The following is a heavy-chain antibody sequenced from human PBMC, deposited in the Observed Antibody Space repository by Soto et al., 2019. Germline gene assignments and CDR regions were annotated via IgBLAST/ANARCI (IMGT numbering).Heavy chain of an antibody. CDR1: GGTFSSYA. Sequence: QVQLVQSGAEVKKPGSSVKVSCKASGGTFSSYAISWVRQAPGQGLECMGGIIPTFGTANYAQKFQGRVTITMDKSTSRAYMELDSLRSEDTAVDYCARGPFWSGPLLVVYFQHWGQGTLVTFSS. V-gene: IGHV1-69*06. CDR3: ARGPFWSGPLLVVYFQH. J-gene: IGHJ1*01. D-gene: IGHD3-3*01. CDR2: IIPTFGTA.